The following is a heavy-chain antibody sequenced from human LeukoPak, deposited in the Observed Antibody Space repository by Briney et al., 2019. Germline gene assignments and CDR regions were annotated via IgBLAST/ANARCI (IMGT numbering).Heavy chain of an antibody. CDR3: ARAQVRLRFLEWYYFDY. CDR2: MNPNSGNT. J-gene: IGHJ4*02. Sequence: ASVKVSCKASGYTFTSYDINWVRQATGQGLGWMGWMNPNSGNTGYAQKFQGRVTTTRNTSISTAYMELSSLRSEDTAVYYCARAQVRLRFLEWYYFDYWGQGTLVTVSS. D-gene: IGHD3-3*01. V-gene: IGHV1-8*03. CDR1: GYTFTSYD.